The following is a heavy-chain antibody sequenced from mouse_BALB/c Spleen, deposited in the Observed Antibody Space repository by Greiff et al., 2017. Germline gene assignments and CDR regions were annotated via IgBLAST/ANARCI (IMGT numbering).Heavy chain of an antibody. CDR1: GFNIKDTY. Sequence: VHVKQSGAELVKPGASVKLSCTASGFNIKDTYMHWVKQRPEQGLEWIGRIDPANGNTKYDPKFKGKATLTVDKSSSTAFMHLNSLTSEDSAVYYCARSGSYYGNYDAMDYWGQGTSVTVSS. CDR2: IDPANGNT. V-gene: IGHV14-3*02. J-gene: IGHJ4*01. CDR3: ARSGSYYGNYDAMDY. D-gene: IGHD2-10*01.